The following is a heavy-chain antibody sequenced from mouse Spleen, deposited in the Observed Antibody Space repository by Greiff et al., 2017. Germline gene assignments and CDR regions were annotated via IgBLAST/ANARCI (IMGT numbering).Heavy chain of an antibody. V-gene: IGHV5-9-3*01. CDR2: ISSGGSYT. CDR3: ARHGGGTFDY. J-gene: IGHJ2*01. Sequence: EVQGVESGGGLVKPGGSLKLSCAASGFTFSSYAMSWVRQTPEKRLEWVATISSGGSYTYYPDSVKGRFTISRDNAKNTLYLQMSSLRSEDTAMYYCARHGGGTFDYWGQGTTLTVSS. CDR1: GFTFSSYA.